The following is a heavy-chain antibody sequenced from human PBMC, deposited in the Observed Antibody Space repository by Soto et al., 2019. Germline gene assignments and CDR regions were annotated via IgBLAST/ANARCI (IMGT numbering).Heavy chain of an antibody. J-gene: IGHJ4*02. CDR2: ISYDGNNE. V-gene: IGHV3-30-3*01. CDR3: ARGGDLYQPLLYPVDY. Sequence: QVQLVESGGGVVQPGTSLRLSCAASGFTFNSYAVHWVRQAPGKGLEWVAVISYDGNNEYFADSVKGRITIFRDNSRNTLHLQMSNLRPEDTAVYYCARGGDLYQPLLYPVDYWGQGTLVTVSS. D-gene: IGHD2-2*02. CDR1: GFTFNSYA.